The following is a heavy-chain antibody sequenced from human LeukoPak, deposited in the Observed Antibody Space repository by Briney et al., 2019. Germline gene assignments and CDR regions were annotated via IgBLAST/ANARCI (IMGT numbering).Heavy chain of an antibody. CDR2: ISAYNSNT. J-gene: IGHJ4*02. V-gene: IGHV1-18*01. CDR3: ARDPPIAAAGHFDY. CDR1: GYTFTSYG. D-gene: IGHD6-13*01. Sequence: GASVKVSCKASGYTFTSYGISWVRQAPGQGLEWMGWISAYNSNTNYAQKLQGRVTMTTDTSTSTAYMELRSLRSDDTAVYYCARDPPIAAAGHFDYWGQGTLVTVSS.